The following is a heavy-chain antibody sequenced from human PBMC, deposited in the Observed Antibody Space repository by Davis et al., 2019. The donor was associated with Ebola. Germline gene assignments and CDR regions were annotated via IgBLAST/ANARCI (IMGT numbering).Heavy chain of an antibody. CDR3: AREGYYDSSGYSFEVIDY. V-gene: IGHV3-30-3*01. D-gene: IGHD3-22*01. CDR2: ISYDGSNK. CDR1: GFTFSSYA. J-gene: IGHJ4*02. Sequence: GGSLRLSCAASGFTFSSYAMHWVRQAPGKGLEWVAVISYDGSNKYYADSVKGRFTISRDNSKNSLYLQMNSLRDEDTAVYYCAREGYYDSSGYSFEVIDYWGQGTLVTVSS.